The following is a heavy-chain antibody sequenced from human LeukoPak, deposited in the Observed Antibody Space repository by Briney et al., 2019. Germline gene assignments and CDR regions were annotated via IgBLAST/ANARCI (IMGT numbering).Heavy chain of an antibody. V-gene: IGHV4-59*01. J-gene: IGHJ4*02. D-gene: IGHD6-6*01. CDR2: IYYSGST. CDR1: GGSISSYY. CDR3: ARDRAARR. Sequence: PSETLSLTCTVSGGSISSYYWSWIRQPPGKGLEWIGYIYYSGSTNYNPSLKSRVTISVDTSKNQFSLKLSSVTAADTAVYYCARDRAARRWGQGTLVTVSS.